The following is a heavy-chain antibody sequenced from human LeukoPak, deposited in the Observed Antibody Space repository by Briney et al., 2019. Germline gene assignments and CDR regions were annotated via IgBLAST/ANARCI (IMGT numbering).Heavy chain of an antibody. Sequence: SETLSLTCTVSGYSISSGYYWGWIRQPPGKGLEWIGSIYHSGSTYYNPSVKSRVTISVDTSKNQLSLKLSFVTAGDTAVYYCARPYDSSGYYYVYWGQGTLVTVSS. CDR2: IYHSGST. D-gene: IGHD3-22*01. V-gene: IGHV4-38-2*02. J-gene: IGHJ4*02. CDR1: GYSISSGYY. CDR3: ARPYDSSGYYYVY.